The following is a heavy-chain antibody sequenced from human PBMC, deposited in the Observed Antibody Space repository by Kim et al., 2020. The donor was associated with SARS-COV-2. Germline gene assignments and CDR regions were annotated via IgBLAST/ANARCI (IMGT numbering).Heavy chain of an antibody. V-gene: IGHV3-23*01. Sequence: GGSLRLSCAASGFTFNSYAMSWVRQAPGKGLEWVSGIRQSGGNTEYADSVKGRFSISRDNSKNTLYLQMNRLRAEDTAVYYCAKVTSGSSGLFEYFQRWGPGTLVTVSS. CDR2: IRQSGGNT. J-gene: IGHJ1*01. CDR3: AKVTSGSSGLFEYFQR. D-gene: IGHD6-19*01. CDR1: GFTFNSYA.